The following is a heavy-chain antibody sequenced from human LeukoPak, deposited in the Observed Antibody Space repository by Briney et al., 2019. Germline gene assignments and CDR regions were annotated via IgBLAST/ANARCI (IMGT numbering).Heavy chain of an antibody. J-gene: IGHJ4*02. D-gene: IGHD3-10*01. CDR2: INHSGST. CDR3: ARQGKYYYGSGSYRRRYYFDY. CDR1: GGSFSGYY. Sequence: PSETLSLTCAVYGGSFSGYYWSWIRQPPGKGLEWIGEINHSGSTNYNPSLKSRVTISVDTSKNQFSLKLSSVTAADTAVYYCARQGKYYYGSGSYRRRYYFDYWGQGTLVTVSS. V-gene: IGHV4-34*01.